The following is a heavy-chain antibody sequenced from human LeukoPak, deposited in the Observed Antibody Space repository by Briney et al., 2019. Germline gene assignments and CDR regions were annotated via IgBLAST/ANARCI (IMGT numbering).Heavy chain of an antibody. Sequence: SVKVSCKASVGTFISYAISWVRQAPGQGLEWMGRIIPILGIANYAQKFQGRVTITADKSTSTAYVELSSLRSEDTAGYYCARGRLFGESRIMYGMDVWGQGTTVTVSS. V-gene: IGHV1-69*04. J-gene: IGHJ6*02. CDR2: IIPILGIA. CDR1: VGTFISYA. D-gene: IGHD3-10*02. CDR3: ARGRLFGESRIMYGMDV.